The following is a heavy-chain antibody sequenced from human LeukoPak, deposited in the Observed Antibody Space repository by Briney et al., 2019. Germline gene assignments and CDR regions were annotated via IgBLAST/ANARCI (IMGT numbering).Heavy chain of an antibody. CDR2: IRSDSDNT. J-gene: IGHJ4*02. CDR1: GFTFSFYR. D-gene: IGHD5-24*01. V-gene: IGHV3-48*01. CDR3: ARDYKYAFDN. Sequence: GGSLRLSCAASGFTFSFYRVHYARQAPGRGLVWISYIRSDSDNTNYADSVKVRFNISRDKAKNSLYLQMNSLRVEDTAVYYCARDYKYAFDNWGQGTLVTVSS.